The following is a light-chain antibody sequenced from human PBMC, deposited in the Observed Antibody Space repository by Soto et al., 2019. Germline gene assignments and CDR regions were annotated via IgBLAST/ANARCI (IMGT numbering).Light chain of an antibody. CDR1: QSISSW. V-gene: IGKV1-5*01. CDR3: QQYQSYWT. CDR2: DAS. Sequence: DIQMTQSPSTLSASVGDRVIITCRASQSISSWLAWYQQNPGKVPNLLIYDASNLESGVPSRFSGSGSGTEFTLTISSLQPDDFATYYCQQYQSYWTFGQGTKVEIK. J-gene: IGKJ1*01.